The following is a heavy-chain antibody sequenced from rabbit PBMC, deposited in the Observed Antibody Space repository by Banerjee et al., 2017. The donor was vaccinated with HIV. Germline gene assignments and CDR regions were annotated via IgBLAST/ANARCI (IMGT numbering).Heavy chain of an antibody. J-gene: IGHJ4*01. D-gene: IGHD4-1*01. V-gene: IGHV1S45*01. CDR3: ARDLAGAIGWNFNL. Sequence: QEQLVESGGGLVQPGGSLKLSCKASGFDFSSYGVSWVRQAPGKGLEWIACINTSTGNTVYASWAKGRFTLSKTSSTTVTLQMTSLTAADTASYFCARDLAGAIGWNFNLWGPGTLVTVS. CDR1: GFDFSSYG. CDR2: INTSTGNT.